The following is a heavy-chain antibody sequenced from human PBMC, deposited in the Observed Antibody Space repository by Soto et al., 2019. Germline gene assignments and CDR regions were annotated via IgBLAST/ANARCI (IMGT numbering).Heavy chain of an antibody. V-gene: IGHV4-38-2*01. J-gene: IGHJ6*02. CDR1: GYSINSGYF. Sequence: SETLSLTCAVSGYSINSGYFWGWIRQPPGKGLEWIGSIYHSGASYYNPSLKSRATISLDTSKNQFSLKLSSVTAADTAIYYCARKGRTTNLPYYYYGLDVWGQGTTVTV. CDR2: IYHSGAS. CDR3: ARKGRTTNLPYYYYGLDV. D-gene: IGHD1-1*01.